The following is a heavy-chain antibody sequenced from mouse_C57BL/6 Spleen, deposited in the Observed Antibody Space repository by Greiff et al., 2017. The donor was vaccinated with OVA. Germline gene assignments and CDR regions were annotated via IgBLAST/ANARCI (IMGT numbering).Heavy chain of an antibody. CDR3: ARARRYYAMDY. CDR2: IDPSDSET. CDR1: GYTFTSYW. J-gene: IGHJ4*01. V-gene: IGHV1-52*01. Sequence: VQLQQPGAELVRPGSSVKLSCKASGYTFTSYWMHWVKQRPIQGLEWIGNIDPSDSETHYNQKFKDKATLTVDKSSSTAYMQLSSLTSEDTAVYSCARARRYYAMDYWGQGTSVTVSS.